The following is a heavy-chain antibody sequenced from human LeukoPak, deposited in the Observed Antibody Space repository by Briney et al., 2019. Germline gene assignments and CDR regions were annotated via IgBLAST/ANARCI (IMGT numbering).Heavy chain of an antibody. CDR1: GFTVSSIY. D-gene: IGHD3-10*01. J-gene: IGHJ4*02. CDR2: IYTGGGT. Sequence: GGSLRLSCAASGFTVSSIYMNWVRQAPGKGLEWVSVIYTGGGTYYADSVKDRFTISRDNSKNTLYLQMNGLRAEDTAVYYCARESGSGSRGFDYWGQGTLVTVSS. V-gene: IGHV3-66*01. CDR3: ARESGSGSRGFDY.